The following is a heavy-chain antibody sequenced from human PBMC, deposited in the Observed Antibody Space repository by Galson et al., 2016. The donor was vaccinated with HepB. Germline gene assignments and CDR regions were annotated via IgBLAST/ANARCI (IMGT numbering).Heavy chain of an antibody. CDR2: IKQDGSEN. J-gene: IGHJ6*02. CDR1: GFSFSNYW. CDR3: ARDNKWLLSYYFYYSMDV. V-gene: IGHV3-7*01. Sequence: SLRLSCAASGFSFSNYWMSWVRQSPGKGLEWVANIKQDGSENYYVDSVKGRSTISRDNAKNSLYLQMNSLRAEDTAVYYCARDNKWLLSYYFYYSMDVWGQGTTVTVSS. D-gene: IGHD3-22*01.